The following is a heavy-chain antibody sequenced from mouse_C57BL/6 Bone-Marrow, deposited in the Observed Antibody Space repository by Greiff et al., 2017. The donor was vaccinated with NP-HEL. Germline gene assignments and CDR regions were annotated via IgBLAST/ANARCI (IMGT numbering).Heavy chain of an antibody. J-gene: IGHJ1*03. CDR1: GFNINDDY. CDR2: IDPENGDT. CDR3: TADSNYVYWYDDV. D-gene: IGHD2-5*01. V-gene: IGHV14-4*01. Sequence: VQLQQSGAELVRPGASVKLSCTASGFNINDDYMHWVKQRPEQGLEWIGWIDPENGDTAYDSKFQGKATITADTSSNTAYLQLSSLTSEDTAVYYGTADSNYVYWYDDVWGTGTTVTVTA.